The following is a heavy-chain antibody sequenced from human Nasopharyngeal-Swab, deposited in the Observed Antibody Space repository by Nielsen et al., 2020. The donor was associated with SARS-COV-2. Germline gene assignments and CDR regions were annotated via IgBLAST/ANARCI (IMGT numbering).Heavy chain of an antibody. CDR3: ARGLSGVVPAPILGLGPYYYFYYMDV. CDR2: INHSGST. CDR1: GGSFSANY. J-gene: IGHJ6*03. Sequence: SETLSLTCAVSGGSFSANYWGWIRQPPGRGLEWIGEINHSGSTNYNPSLKSRVTISVDTSKSQFSLKLTSVTAADTSVYYSARGLSGVVPAPILGLGPYYYFYYMDVWGKGTTVTVSS. V-gene: IGHV4-34*01. D-gene: IGHD2-2*01.